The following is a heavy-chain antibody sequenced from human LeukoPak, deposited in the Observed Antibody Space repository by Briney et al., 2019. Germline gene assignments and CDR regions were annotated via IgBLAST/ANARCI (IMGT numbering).Heavy chain of an antibody. D-gene: IGHD6-13*01. CDR1: GYSFTSYW. Sequence: GESLKISCKGSGYSFTSYWIGWVRQMPGKGLEWMGIIYPGDSDTRYSPSFQGQVTISADKSISTAYLQWSSLKASGTAMYYCARGQRPAAAGSPFDYWGQGTLVTVSS. J-gene: IGHJ4*02. V-gene: IGHV5-51*01. CDR3: ARGQRPAAAGSPFDY. CDR2: IYPGDSDT.